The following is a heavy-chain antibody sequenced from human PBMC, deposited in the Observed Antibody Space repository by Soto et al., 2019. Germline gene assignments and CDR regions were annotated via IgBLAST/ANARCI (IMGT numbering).Heavy chain of an antibody. J-gene: IGHJ4*02. Sequence: GGSLRLSCVASGYNFGSYAMMWVRQAPEKGLEWISTIGGGGIGSYYADSVKGRFTISRDNSKNTVYLQMNSLRVEDSAVYYCVKERSGHSYVDSWGQGTLSPSPQ. D-gene: IGHD5-18*01. CDR2: IGGGGIGS. V-gene: IGHV3-23*01. CDR1: GYNFGSYA. CDR3: VKERSGHSYVDS.